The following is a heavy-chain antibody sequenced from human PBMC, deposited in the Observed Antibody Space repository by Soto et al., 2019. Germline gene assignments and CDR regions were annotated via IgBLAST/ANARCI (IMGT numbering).Heavy chain of an antibody. CDR3: AKDTLYPYDSSGYYSTGPRGRKVATDY. CDR2: ISYDGSNK. D-gene: IGHD3-22*01. Sequence: GGSLRLSCAASGFTFSSYGMHWVRQAPGKGLEWVAVISYDGSNKYYADSVKGRFTISRDNSKNTLYLQMNSLRAEDTAVYYCAKDTLYPYDSSGYYSTGPRGRKVATDYWGQGTLVTVSS. V-gene: IGHV3-30*18. J-gene: IGHJ4*02. CDR1: GFTFSSYG.